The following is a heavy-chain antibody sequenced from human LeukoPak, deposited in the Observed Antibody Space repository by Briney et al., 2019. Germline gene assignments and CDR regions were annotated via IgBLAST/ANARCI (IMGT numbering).Heavy chain of an antibody. CDR2: LYYSGST. CDR1: GGSISSYY. Sequence: SETLSLTCTVSGGSISSYYWSWIRLPPGKGLEWIGYLYYSGSTNYNPSLKSRVTISVDTSKNQVSLKLSSVTAADTAVYYCARASGSSGHYYYYLDVWGKGTTVTVSS. J-gene: IGHJ6*03. CDR3: ARASGSSGHYYYYLDV. D-gene: IGHD6-13*01. V-gene: IGHV4-59*01.